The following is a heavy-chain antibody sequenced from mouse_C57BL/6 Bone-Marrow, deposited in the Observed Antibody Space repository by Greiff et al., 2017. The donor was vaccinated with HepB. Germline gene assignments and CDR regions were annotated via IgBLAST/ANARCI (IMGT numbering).Heavy chain of an antibody. CDR1: GFTFSSYG. Sequence: EVNLVESGGDLVKPGGSLKLSCAASGFTFSSYGMSWVRQTPDKRLEWVATISSGGSYTYYPDSVKGRFTISRDNAKNTLYLQMSSLKSEDTAMYYCASSTVVATGFDYWGQGTTLTVSS. V-gene: IGHV5-6*01. CDR3: ASSTVVATGFDY. D-gene: IGHD1-1*01. CDR2: ISSGGSYT. J-gene: IGHJ2*01.